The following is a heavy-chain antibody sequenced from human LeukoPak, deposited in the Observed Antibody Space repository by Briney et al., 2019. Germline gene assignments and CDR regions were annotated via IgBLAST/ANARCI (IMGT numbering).Heavy chain of an antibody. CDR3: ARGGITMVRGIIN. V-gene: IGHV4-34*01. J-gene: IGHJ4*02. CDR2: INHSGST. Sequence: SETLSLTCAVYGGSFSGSYWSWIRQPPGKGLEWIGEINHSGSTNYNSSLKSRVTISVDTSKNQFSLRLSSVTAADTAIYCCARGGITMVRGIINWGQGTLVTVSS. D-gene: IGHD3-10*01. CDR1: GGSFSGSY.